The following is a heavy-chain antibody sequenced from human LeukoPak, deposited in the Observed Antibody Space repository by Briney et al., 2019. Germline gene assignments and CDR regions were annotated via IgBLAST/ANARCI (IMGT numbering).Heavy chain of an antibody. CDR3: ARHSSSSFNFGH. D-gene: IGHD6-13*01. CDR1: GGSISSSNYY. CDR2: IYYSGST. V-gene: IGHV4-39*01. J-gene: IGHJ4*02. Sequence: PSETLSLTCTVSGGSISSSNYYWGWIRQPPGKGLEWIGSIYYSGSTYYNPSLKSRVTISVDTSKNQFSLKLSSVTAADTAVYNCARHSSSSFNFGHWGQGTLVTVSS.